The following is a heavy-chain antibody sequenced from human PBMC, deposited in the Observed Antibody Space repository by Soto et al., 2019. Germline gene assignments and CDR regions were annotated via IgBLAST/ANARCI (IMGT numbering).Heavy chain of an antibody. CDR3: AIHSGYDSDWFDP. CDR2: IIPIFGTA. V-gene: IGHV1-69*05. CDR1: GGTFSSYA. J-gene: IGHJ5*02. D-gene: IGHD5-12*01. Sequence: QVQLVQSGAEVKKPGSSVKVSCKASGGTFSSYAISWVRQAPGQGLEWMGGIIPIFGTANYAQKFQGRVTXTXDXXTSKAYMALSSVRSEDTAVYYCAIHSGYDSDWFDPWGQGTLVTVSS.